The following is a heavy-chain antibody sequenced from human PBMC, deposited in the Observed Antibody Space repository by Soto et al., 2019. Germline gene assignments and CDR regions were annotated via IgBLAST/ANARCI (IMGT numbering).Heavy chain of an antibody. CDR2: IYYSGST. CDR3: ARWWSGSRQEFDP. CDR1: GGSISSGDYY. D-gene: IGHD3-3*01. Sequence: QVQLQESGPGLVKPSQTLSLTCTVSGGSISSGDYYWSWIRQHPGKGLEWIGYIYYSGSTYYNPSLNSRVTISVDTSKNQFSLKLSSVTAADTAVYYCARWWSGSRQEFDPWGQGTLVTVSS. J-gene: IGHJ5*02. V-gene: IGHV4-31*03.